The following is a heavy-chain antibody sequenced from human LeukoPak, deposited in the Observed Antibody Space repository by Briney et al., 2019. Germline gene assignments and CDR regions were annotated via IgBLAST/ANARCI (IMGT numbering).Heavy chain of an antibody. D-gene: IGHD2-2*01. J-gene: IGHJ4*02. CDR3: ARDCSSTSCYDY. CDR2: ISSSGSTI. V-gene: IGHV3-48*03. Sequence: GGSLRLSCAASGFTFTSYEMNWVRQAPGKGLEWVSYISSSGSTIYYADSVKGRFTISRDNAKNSLYLQMNSLRAEDTAVYYCARDCSSTSCYDYWGQGTLVTVSS. CDR1: GFTFTSYE.